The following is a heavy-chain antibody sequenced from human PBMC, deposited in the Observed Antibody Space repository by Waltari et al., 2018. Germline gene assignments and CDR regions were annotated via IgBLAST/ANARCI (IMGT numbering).Heavy chain of an antibody. J-gene: IGHJ5*02. V-gene: IGHV1-2*02. CDR2: INPNSGGT. Sequence: QVQLVQSGAEVKKPGASVKVSCKASGYTFTGYYMHWVRQAPGQGLEWMGWINPNSGGTNYGQKFKGRVTMTRDTSISTAYMELSRLRSDDTAVYYCARVTTVYAGVGEWFDPWGQGTLVTVSS. D-gene: IGHD3-16*01. CDR3: ARVTTVYAGVGEWFDP. CDR1: GYTFTGYY.